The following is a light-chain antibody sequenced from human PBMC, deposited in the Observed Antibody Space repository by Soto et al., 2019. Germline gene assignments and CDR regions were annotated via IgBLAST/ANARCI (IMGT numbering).Light chain of an antibody. V-gene: IGKV1-39*01. Sequence: DIHMTQSPSSLSASVGDRVTITCRASQSISTYLNWYQQKAGLAPKLLIYAASSLQSGVPSRFSGSGSGTDFTLTISSLQPEDFATYYCQQTYSTPPTFGQGTKV. J-gene: IGKJ1*01. CDR1: QSISTY. CDR3: QQTYSTPPT. CDR2: AAS.